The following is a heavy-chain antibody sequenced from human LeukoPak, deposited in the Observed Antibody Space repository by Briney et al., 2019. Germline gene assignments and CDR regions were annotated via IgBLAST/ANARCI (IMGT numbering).Heavy chain of an antibody. Sequence: GGSLRLSCAASGFTFRSSAMSWVRQAPGKGPEWVSAISGSGDRTYYADPLKGRFTISRDNSKNTLYLQMDSLRADDTALYYCAKEGDSAGHAESWGQGALVTVSS. CDR3: AKEGDSAGHAES. V-gene: IGHV3-23*01. CDR2: ISGSGDRT. D-gene: IGHD2-15*01. CDR1: GFTFRSSA. J-gene: IGHJ5*02.